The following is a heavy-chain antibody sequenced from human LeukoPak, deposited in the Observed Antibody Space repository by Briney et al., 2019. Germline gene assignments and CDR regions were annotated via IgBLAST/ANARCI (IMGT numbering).Heavy chain of an antibody. D-gene: IGHD5-12*01. CDR1: GYTFTSYY. CDR2: INPSGGST. CDR3: ARDRLIVATIKYYYYMDV. Sequence: ASVKVSCKASGYTFTSYYMHWVRQAPGQGLEWMGIINPSGGSTSYAQKFQGRVTMTRDMSTSTVYMELSSLRSEDTAVYYCARDRLIVATIKYYYYMDVWGKGTTATVSS. V-gene: IGHV1-46*01. J-gene: IGHJ6*03.